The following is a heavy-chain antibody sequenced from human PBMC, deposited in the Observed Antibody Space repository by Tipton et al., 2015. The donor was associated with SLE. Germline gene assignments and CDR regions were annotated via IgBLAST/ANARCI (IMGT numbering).Heavy chain of an antibody. Sequence: SLRLSCAASGFTFSSYAMHWVRQAPGKGLEWVAVISYDGSNKYYADSVKGRFTISRDNSKNTLSLQMNSLRAEDTAVYYCARRGLQEQLWFSHFDYWGQGTLVTVSS. V-gene: IGHV3-30-3*01. CDR1: GFTFSSYA. CDR3: ARRGLQEQLWFSHFDY. D-gene: IGHD5-18*01. J-gene: IGHJ4*02. CDR2: ISYDGSNK.